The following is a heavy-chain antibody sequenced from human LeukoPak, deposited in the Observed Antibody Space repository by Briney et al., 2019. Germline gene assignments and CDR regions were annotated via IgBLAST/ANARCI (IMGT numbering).Heavy chain of an antibody. J-gene: IGHJ6*04. V-gene: IGHV3-11*04. CDR3: ARAGEMRYMGA. D-gene: IGHD1-1*01. Sequence: GGSLRLSCAASGFTFSDYYMTWIRQAPGMGLEWLSHIKGNGLTTYYADSVKGRFTISRDNARNSLFLQMNSVRADDTAIYYCARAGEMRYMGAWGKGTAVTVSS. CDR2: IKGNGLTT. CDR1: GFTFSDYY.